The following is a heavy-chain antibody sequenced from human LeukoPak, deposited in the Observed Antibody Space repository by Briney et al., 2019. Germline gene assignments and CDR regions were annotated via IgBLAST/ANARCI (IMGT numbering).Heavy chain of an antibody. D-gene: IGHD2-2*01. CDR2: VYYSGST. CDR3: ASSPRLTTSWFLFDS. Sequence: PSETLSLTCSVSGDSFSNYYWTWIRQPPGKGLEWIGYVYYSGSTNYNPSLKARLHLSVDTSKNRFSLKLSSVTAADTAVYYCASSPRLTTSWFLFDSWGHGTLVTVSS. J-gene: IGHJ5*01. V-gene: IGHV4-59*08. CDR1: GDSFSNYY.